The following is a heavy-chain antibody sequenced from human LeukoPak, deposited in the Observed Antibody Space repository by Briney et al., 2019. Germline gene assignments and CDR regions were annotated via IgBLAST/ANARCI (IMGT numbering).Heavy chain of an antibody. CDR3: RCSSTFFDY. J-gene: IGHJ4*02. CDR2: IWYDGSSK. Sequence: GGSLRLSCAASGFTFSSYGMHWVRQAPGKGLEWVAAIWYDGSSKYYADSVKGRFTISRDNSKNTLYLQMNSLRVEDTAVYYCRCSSTFFDYWGQGTLVTVFS. V-gene: IGHV3-33*01. CDR1: GFTFSSYG. D-gene: IGHD2-2*01.